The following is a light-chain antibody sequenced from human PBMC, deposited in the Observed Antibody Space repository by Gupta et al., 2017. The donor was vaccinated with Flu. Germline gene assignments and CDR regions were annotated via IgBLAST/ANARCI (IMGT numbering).Light chain of an antibody. CDR2: EVS. V-gene: IGLV2-14*01. Sequence: QSALTQPASVSGSPGQSITIACTGTSSDVGGYNYVSWYQQHPGKAPKLMIYEVSNRPSGVSNRFSVSKSGNTASLSISGLLAEDEAEYYCSSYTSSITLYVFGTGTKVTVL. CDR1: SSDVGGYNY. CDR3: SSYTSSITLYV. J-gene: IGLJ1*01.